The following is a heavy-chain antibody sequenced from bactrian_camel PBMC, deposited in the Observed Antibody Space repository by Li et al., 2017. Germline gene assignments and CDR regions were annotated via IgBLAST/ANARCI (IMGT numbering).Heavy chain of an antibody. V-gene: IGHV3S40*01. J-gene: IGHJ4*01. CDR1: GFTFSSYG. Sequence: DVQLVESGGDLVQPGGSLRLSCAASGFTFSSYGSAWVRQAPGKERERVAAIHSSGSIAAAYADSVKGRFTISQDNSNNTVVLQMNNLKPEDTAMYYCNLCDCYSGSCARDEYNYWGQGTQVTVS. CDR3: NLCDCYSGSCARDEYNY. CDR2: IHSSGSIAA. D-gene: IGHD3*01.